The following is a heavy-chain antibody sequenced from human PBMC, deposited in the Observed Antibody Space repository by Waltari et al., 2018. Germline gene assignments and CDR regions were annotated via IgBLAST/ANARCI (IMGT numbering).Heavy chain of an antibody. D-gene: IGHD2-15*01. J-gene: IGHJ6*03. V-gene: IGHV1-18*01. Sequence: QVQLVQSGAEVKKPGASVKVSCKASGYTFTSYGISWVRQAPGQGLEWMGWISAYNGNNNYAQKLKGRSTMTTDTSTSTAYMELRSLRSDDTAVYYCARVLGGYCSGGSGPAYYYYYYMDVWGKGTTVTVSS. CDR3: ARVLGGYCSGGSGPAYYYYYYMDV. CDR2: ISAYNGNN. CDR1: GYTFTSYG.